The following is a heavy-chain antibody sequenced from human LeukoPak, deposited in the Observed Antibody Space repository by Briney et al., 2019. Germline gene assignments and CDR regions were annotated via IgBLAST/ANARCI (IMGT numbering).Heavy chain of an antibody. CDR2: MNPNSGNT. CDR3: ARRLGYCSDGSCYSLNY. V-gene: IGHV1-8*01. CDR1: GYTFTTYD. Sequence: GASVTVSYKASGYTFTTYDINWVRQATGQGPEWMGWMNPNSGNTGYAQKFQGRVAMTRNSSESTAYMELSSLRSEDTAVYYCARRLGYCSDGSCYSLNYWGQGTLVTVSS. D-gene: IGHD2-15*01. J-gene: IGHJ4*02.